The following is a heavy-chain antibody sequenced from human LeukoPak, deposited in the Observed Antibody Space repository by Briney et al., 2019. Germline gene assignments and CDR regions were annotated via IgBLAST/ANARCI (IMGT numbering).Heavy chain of an antibody. CDR2: IYYSGST. D-gene: IGHD2-21*02. CDR1: GASISSYY. CDR3: ARVKGVVTAILDY. V-gene: IGHV4-59*01. J-gene: IGHJ4*02. Sequence: KPSETLSLTCTVSGASISSYYWSWIRQPPGKVLEWIGYIYYSGSTNYNPSLKSRVTFSVDTSKNQFSLKLISVTAADTAVYYCARVKGVVTAILDYWGQGTLVTVSS.